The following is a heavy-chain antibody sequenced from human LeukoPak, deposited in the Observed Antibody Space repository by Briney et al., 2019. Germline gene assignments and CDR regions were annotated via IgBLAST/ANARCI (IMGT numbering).Heavy chain of an antibody. D-gene: IGHD1-26*01. J-gene: IGHJ3*02. V-gene: IGHV3-21*01. CDR1: GFTFSSYE. Sequence: PGGSLRLSCAASGFTFSSYEMNWVRQAPGKGLEWVSSISSSSSYIYYADSVKGRFTISRDNAKNSLYLQMNSLRAEDTAVYYCARDRSGSYRKRGDAFDIWGQGTMVTVSS. CDR3: ARDRSGSYRKRGDAFDI. CDR2: ISSSSSYI.